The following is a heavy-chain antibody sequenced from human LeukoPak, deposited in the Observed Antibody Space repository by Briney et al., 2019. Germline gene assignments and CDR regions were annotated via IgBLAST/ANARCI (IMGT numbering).Heavy chain of an antibody. V-gene: IGHV3-30-3*01. CDR2: ISKDGSKN. CDR3: ATNLGEYYYYYYMDV. J-gene: IGHJ6*03. D-gene: IGHD7-27*01. Sequence: GRSLRLSCAASGFTFSDYSMHWVRQAPGKGLEWVAVISKDGSKNHYADSVKGRFTISRDNSKNTLYVQMNSLRPEDTALYYCATNLGEYYYYYYMDVWGKGTTVTVSS. CDR1: GFTFSDYS.